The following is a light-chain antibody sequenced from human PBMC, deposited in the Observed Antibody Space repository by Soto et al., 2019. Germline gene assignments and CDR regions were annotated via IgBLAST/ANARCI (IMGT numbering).Light chain of an antibody. CDR1: RSVSTY. CDR2: GAS. J-gene: IGKJ1*01. Sequence: IVLIHSASTLCLSPVEGATLSCGSSRSVSTYLAWYQQKPGQAPRLLIYGASSRATGIPDRFSGSGSGTDFTLTISRLEPEDFAVYYCQQYGSSPWTFGQGTKVDIK. CDR3: QQYGSSPWT. V-gene: IGKV3-20*01.